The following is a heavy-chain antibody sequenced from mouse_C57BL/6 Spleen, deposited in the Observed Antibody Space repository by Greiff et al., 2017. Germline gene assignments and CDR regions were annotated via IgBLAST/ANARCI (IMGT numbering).Heavy chain of an antibody. CDR2: LHPNSGST. D-gene: IGHD3-2*02. CDR1: GYTFTSYW. Sequence: QVQLQPPGAELVKPGASVKLSCKASGYTFTSYWMHWVKQRPGQGLEWLGMLHPNSGSTNYNEKFKSKATLTVDKSSSTAYMQLSSLTSEDSAVYYCARSGGSRQRRLPFAYWGQGTLVTVSA. J-gene: IGHJ3*01. CDR3: ARSGGSRQRRLPFAY. V-gene: IGHV1-64*01.